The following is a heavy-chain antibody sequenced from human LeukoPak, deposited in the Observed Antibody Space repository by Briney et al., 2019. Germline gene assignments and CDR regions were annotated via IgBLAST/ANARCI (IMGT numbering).Heavy chain of an antibody. J-gene: IGHJ4*02. D-gene: IGHD1-26*01. CDR1: GGSISSGDYS. CDR2: IYYSGST. V-gene: IGHV4-30-4*01. CDR3: ARGWEASYFDY. Sequence: SETLSLTCTVSGGSISSGDYSWSWIRQPPGKGLEWIGYIYYSGSTYYNPSLKSRVTISVDTSKNQSSLKLSSVTAADTAVYYCARGWEASYFDYWGQGTLVTVSS.